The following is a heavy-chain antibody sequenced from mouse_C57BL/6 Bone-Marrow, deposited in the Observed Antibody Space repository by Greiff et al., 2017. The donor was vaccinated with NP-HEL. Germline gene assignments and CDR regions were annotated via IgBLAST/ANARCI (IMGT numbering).Heavy chain of an antibody. J-gene: IGHJ4*01. CDR1: GYTFTDYY. Sequence: VQLQQSGPELVKPGASVKISCKASGYTFTDYYMNWVKQSHGKSLEWIGDINPNNGGTSYIQKFKGKATLTVDKSSSTAYMELRSLTSEDSAVYYCAREGYGSSFDYWGQGTSVTVSS. CDR2: INPNNGGT. D-gene: IGHD1-1*01. V-gene: IGHV1-26*01. CDR3: AREGYGSSFDY.